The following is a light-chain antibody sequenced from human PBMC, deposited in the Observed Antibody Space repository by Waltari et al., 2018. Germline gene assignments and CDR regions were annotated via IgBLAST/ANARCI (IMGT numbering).Light chain of an antibody. J-gene: IGLJ3*02. CDR1: SSNIGSNY. CDR2: RNN. CDR3: AAWDDSLSGKV. V-gene: IGLV1-47*01. Sequence: QSVLTQPPSASGTPGQRVTISCSGSSSNIGSNYVYWYQQLPGTAPTLLISRNNQRPSGVADRFSGAKYGTSASLAISGRRSEDEADDYCAAWDDSLSGKVFGGGTKLTVL.